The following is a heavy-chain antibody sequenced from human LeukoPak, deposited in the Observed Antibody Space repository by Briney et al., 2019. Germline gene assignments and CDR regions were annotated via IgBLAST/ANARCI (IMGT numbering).Heavy chain of an antibody. V-gene: IGHV3-23*01. Sequence: GGSLRLSCAASGFTFSSYAMSWVRQAPGKGLEWVSAISGSGGSTFYADSVKGRFTISRDNSKNTLYLQMNSLTSEDTAVYYCAKATRGYSYGDFDYWGQGTLVTVSS. J-gene: IGHJ4*02. CDR3: AKATRGYSYGDFDY. CDR2: ISGSGGST. CDR1: GFTFSSYA. D-gene: IGHD5-18*01.